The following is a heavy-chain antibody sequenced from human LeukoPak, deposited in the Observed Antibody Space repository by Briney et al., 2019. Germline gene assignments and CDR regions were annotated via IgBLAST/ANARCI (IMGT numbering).Heavy chain of an antibody. J-gene: IGHJ6*03. CDR3: ARQSLLHQYCSGGNCYSRFYYMDV. CDR1: GYSFANFW. Sequence: GESLKISCKGSGYSFANFWIGWVRQKPGKGLEWMGIIYPDDSDIKYSPSFQGQVTISADKSINTAYLQWSSLKASDTAMYFCARQSLLHQYCSGGNCYSRFYYMDVWGKGTTVTVSS. D-gene: IGHD2-15*01. V-gene: IGHV5-51*01. CDR2: IYPDDSDI.